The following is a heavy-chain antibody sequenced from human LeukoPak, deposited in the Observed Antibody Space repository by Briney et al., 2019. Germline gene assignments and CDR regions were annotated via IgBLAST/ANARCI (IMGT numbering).Heavy chain of an antibody. CDR1: GFTFSSYG. CDR2: ISYDGSNK. CDR3: AKPSFEKYYYYGMDV. Sequence: GGSLRLSCAASGFTFSSYGMHRVRQAPGKGLEWVAVISYDGSNKYYADSVKGRFTISRDNSKNTLYLQMDSLRAEDTAVYYCAKPSFEKYYYYGMDVWGQGTTVTVSS. D-gene: IGHD2/OR15-2a*01. J-gene: IGHJ6*02. V-gene: IGHV3-30*18.